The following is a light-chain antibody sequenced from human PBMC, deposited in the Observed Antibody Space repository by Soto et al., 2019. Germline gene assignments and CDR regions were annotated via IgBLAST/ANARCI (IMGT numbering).Light chain of an antibody. CDR3: QQRSNFL. CDR1: QSVSSY. V-gene: IGKV3-11*01. CDR2: DAS. Sequence: EIVLTQSPATLSLSPGERATLSCRASQSVSSYLAWYQQKPGQAPRLLIYDASNRATGIPARFSGSGSGTDFTLTISILEPEDFAVYYCQQRSNFLFGQGTKLEIK. J-gene: IGKJ2*01.